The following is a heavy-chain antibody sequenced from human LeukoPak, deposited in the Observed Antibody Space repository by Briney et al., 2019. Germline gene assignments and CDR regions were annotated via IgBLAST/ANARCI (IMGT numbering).Heavy chain of an antibody. V-gene: IGHV4-39*01. J-gene: IGHJ4*02. CDR2: IYHSGST. Sequence: SETLSLTCTVSGGSISSSSYYWGWIRQPPGEGLEWIGSIYHSGSTYYNPSLKSRVTISVDTSKNQFSLKLSSVTAADTAVYYCARLFRGYCSSTSCSIHFDYWGQGTLVTVSS. CDR1: GGSISSSSYY. D-gene: IGHD2-2*01. CDR3: ARLFRGYCSSTSCSIHFDY.